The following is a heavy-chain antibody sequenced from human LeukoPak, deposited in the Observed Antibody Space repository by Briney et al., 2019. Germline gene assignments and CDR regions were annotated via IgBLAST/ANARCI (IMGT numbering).Heavy chain of an antibody. V-gene: IGHV3-48*01. Sequence: GGSLRLSCAASGFTFSDYKMNWVRRAPGKGLEWVSYIDSSGSTIFYADSVKGRFTISRDNAKNSLYLQMNSLRAEDTAVYYCARGGPETFDIWGQGTMVTVSS. CDR2: IDSSGSTI. J-gene: IGHJ3*02. CDR1: GFTFSDYK. CDR3: ARGGPETFDI. D-gene: IGHD3-10*01.